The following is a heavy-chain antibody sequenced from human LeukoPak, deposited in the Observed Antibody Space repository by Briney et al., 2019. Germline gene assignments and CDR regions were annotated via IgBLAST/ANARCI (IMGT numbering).Heavy chain of an antibody. J-gene: IGHJ4*02. CDR3: ARGGKFIVATIGFDY. V-gene: IGHV3-23*01. Sequence: GGSLRLSCAASGFTFSSYAMSWVRQAPGKGLEWVSAISGSGGSTYYADSVKGRFTISRDNSKNTLYLQMNSLRAEDTAVYYCARGGKFIVATIGFDYWGQGTLVTVSS. CDR1: GFTFSSYA. D-gene: IGHD5-12*01. CDR2: ISGSGGST.